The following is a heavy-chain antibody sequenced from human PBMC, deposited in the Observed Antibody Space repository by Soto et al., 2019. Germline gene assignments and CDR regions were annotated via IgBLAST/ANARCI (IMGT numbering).Heavy chain of an antibody. CDR2: INPSGGSK. V-gene: IGHV1-46*03. D-gene: IGHD2-15*01. J-gene: IGHJ3*02. CDR1: GYTFTSYY. CDR3: ARPAAPIVVVVAATDDAFDI. Sequence: QVQLVQSGAEVMKPWASVKVSCTASGYTFTSYYMHWVRQAPGQGLEWMGIINPSGGSKSYAQKFQGRVLMTRDTSTSTVYMELSSLRSEDTAVYYCARPAAPIVVVVAATDDAFDIWGQGTMVTVSS.